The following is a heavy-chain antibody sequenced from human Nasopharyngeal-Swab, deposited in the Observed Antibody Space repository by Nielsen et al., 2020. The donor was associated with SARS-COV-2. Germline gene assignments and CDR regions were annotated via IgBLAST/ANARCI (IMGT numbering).Heavy chain of an antibody. Sequence: SETLSLTCSVSGDSISRYYWSWIRQSPGKGLEWIGYIYNSGYTKYIPNNGSTKYNPSLKSRVTIAVDTSKNQFSLKLASVTPADTAVYFCARVGSSTRDGFDIWGQGTMVTVSS. V-gene: IGHV4-59*01. CDR2: IYNSGYTKYIPNNGST. CDR1: GDSISRYY. CDR3: ARVGSSTRDGFDI. D-gene: IGHD3-10*01. J-gene: IGHJ3*02.